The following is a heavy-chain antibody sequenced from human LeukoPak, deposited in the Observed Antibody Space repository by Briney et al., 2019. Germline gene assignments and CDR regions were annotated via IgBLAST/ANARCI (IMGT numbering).Heavy chain of an antibody. J-gene: IGHJ5*02. D-gene: IGHD1/OR15-1a*01. CDR1: GFTFSSFDKYW. CDR2: INQDASEK. V-gene: IGHV3-7*03. Sequence: GGSLRLSCAASGFTFSSFDKYWMTWVRQAPGKGLEWVANINQDASEKYYVDSVMGRFIISRDNARNSVYLQMNSLRVEDTAVYHCVTEQWELGTWGQGTLVTVSS. CDR3: VTEQWELGT.